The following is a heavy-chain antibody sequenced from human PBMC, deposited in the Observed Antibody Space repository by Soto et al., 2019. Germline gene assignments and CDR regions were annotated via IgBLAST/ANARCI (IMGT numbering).Heavy chain of an antibody. J-gene: IGHJ4*02. CDR1: GFTFRSYG. V-gene: IGHV3-33*01. CDR2: IWHDGSNQ. Sequence: QVQLVESGGGVVQPGRSLRLSCAASGFTFRSYGMQWFRQAPGKGLEWVAVIWHDGSNQYYADSVKGRFTISRDNSNNTLYLQLNSLRAEDTAVYYCARERGQIDYWGQGTLVTVSS. CDR3: ARERGQIDY.